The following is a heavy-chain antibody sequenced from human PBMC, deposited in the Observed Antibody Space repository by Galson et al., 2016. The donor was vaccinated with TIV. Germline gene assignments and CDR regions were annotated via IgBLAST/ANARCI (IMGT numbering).Heavy chain of an antibody. D-gene: IGHD1-26*01. CDR1: GFPFSDYY. Sequence: SLRLSCAASGFPFSDYYMTWVRQAPGKGLEWVSYISAKSSYTKYADSVKGRFTISRDNAKNSLFLQMTSLRAEDTAVYYCARARGSIVGGTDYFDYWGQGSLVTVSS. CDR2: ISAKSSYT. CDR3: ARARGSIVGGTDYFDY. J-gene: IGHJ4*02. V-gene: IGHV3-11*06.